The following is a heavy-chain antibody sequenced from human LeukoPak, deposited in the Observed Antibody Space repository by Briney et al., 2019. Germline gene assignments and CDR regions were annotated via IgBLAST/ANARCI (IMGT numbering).Heavy chain of an antibody. J-gene: IGHJ5*02. CDR2: IYSGGST. D-gene: IGHD1-26*01. CDR1: GFTVSSNY. CDR3: ARSGPSGSYLSWFNP. V-gene: IGHV3-66*01. Sequence: GGSLRLSCAASGFTVSSNYMSWVRQAPGKGLEWVSVIYSGGSTYYADSVKGRFTISRDNSKNTLYLQMNSLRVEDTAVYYCARSGPSGSYLSWFNPWGQGTLVTVSS.